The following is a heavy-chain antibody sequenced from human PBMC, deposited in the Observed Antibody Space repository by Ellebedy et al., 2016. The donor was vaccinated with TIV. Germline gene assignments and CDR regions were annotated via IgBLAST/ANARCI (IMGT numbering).Heavy chain of an antibody. V-gene: IGHV3-21*01. CDR2: ISSSSSYI. CDR3: ARDPRGIGGMDV. D-gene: IGHD6-13*01. J-gene: IGHJ6*02. CDR1: GFTFSSYS. Sequence: GGSLRLXCAASGFTFSSYSMNWVRQAPGKGLEWVSSISSSSSYIYYADSVKGRFTISRDNAKNSLYLQMNGLRAEDTAVYYCARDPRGIGGMDVWGQGTTVTVSS.